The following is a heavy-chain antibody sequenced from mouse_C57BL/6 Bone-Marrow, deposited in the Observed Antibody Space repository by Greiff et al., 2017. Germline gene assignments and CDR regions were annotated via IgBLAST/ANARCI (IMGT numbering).Heavy chain of an antibody. V-gene: IGHV1-19*01. J-gene: IGHJ1*03. Sequence: VQLQQSGPVLVKPGASVKMSCKASGYTFTDYYMNWVKQSHGKSLEWIGVINPYNGGTSYNQKFKGKATLTVDKSSSTAYMELNSLTSEASAVYYWASPAYSDWYFDVWGKGTTVTGSS. CDR2: INPYNGGT. CDR1: GYTFTDYY. D-gene: IGHD2-10*01. CDR3: ASPAYSDWYFDV.